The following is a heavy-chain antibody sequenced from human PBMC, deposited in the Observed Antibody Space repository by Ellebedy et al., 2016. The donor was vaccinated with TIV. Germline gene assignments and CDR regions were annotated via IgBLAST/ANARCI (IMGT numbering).Heavy chain of an antibody. D-gene: IGHD2-8*01. CDR2: VTAYNRDT. Sequence: AASVKVSCKASGYSFTSHGISWVRQAPGQGLQWMGWVTAYNRDTYYAQNFQGRVTFTTDTSSSTAYMELRSLRSDDTALYYCARDLRGSLKGGYWGQGTLVTVSS. CDR3: ARDLRGSLKGGY. V-gene: IGHV1-18*01. CDR1: GYSFTSHG. J-gene: IGHJ4*02.